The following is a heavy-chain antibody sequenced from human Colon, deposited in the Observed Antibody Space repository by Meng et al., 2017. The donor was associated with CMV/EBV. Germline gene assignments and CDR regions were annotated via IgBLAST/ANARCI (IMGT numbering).Heavy chain of an antibody. CDR3: ARVAVGISSFDY. V-gene: IGHV6-1*01. CDR2: TYYRSKWYN. D-gene: IGHD1-26*01. J-gene: IGHJ4*02. CDR1: GDNVSSNSAA. Sequence: QVQLQQSVPGLVTPSTTPPLHCAISGDNVSSNSAAWNWIRQSPSRGLEWLGRTYYRSKWYNDYAVSVKSRITINPDTSKNQFSLQLNSVTPEDTAVYYCARVAVGISSFDYWGQGTLVTVSS.